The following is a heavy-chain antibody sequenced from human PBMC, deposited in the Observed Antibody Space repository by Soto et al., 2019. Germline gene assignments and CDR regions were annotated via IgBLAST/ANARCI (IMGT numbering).Heavy chain of an antibody. Sequence: GGSLRLSCAASGFSFSTYLMSWVRQAPGKELEWVANIKQGGNEKFYVDSVKGRFTISRDNDKKSLYLQMDSLRVEDTAVYYCVGALTYEVPYYYYGMDVWGQGTTVTVS. J-gene: IGHJ6*02. V-gene: IGHV3-7*01. CDR1: GFSFSTYL. D-gene: IGHD3-16*01. CDR2: IKQGGNEK. CDR3: VGALTYEVPYYYYGMDV.